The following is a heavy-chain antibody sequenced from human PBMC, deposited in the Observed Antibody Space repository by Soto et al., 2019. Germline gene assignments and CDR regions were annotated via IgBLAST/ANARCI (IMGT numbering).Heavy chain of an antibody. J-gene: IGHJ4*02. D-gene: IGHD3-3*02. CDR3: AAIIFGSND. CDR1: GFIFSDYS. CDR2: ITPSSSAI. Sequence: EVQLVESGGGLVRPGGSVRLSCAASGFIFSDYSMNWVRQAPGKGLEWIAYITPSSSAIHYADSVRGRFTISRDNVKNSLYLQMNSLRDEDTAVYYCAAIIFGSNDWGQGTLVTVSS. V-gene: IGHV3-48*02.